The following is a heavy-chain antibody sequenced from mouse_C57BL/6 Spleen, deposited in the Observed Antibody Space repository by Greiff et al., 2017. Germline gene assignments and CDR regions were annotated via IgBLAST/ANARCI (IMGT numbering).Heavy chain of an antibody. D-gene: IGHD1-1*01. CDR3: ARGGGSPAWFAY. CDR1: GYTFTSYW. V-gene: IGHV1-69*01. J-gene: IGHJ3*01. CDR2: IDPSDSYT. Sequence: VQLQQPGAELVMPGASVKLSCKASGYTFTSYWMPWVKQRPGQGLEWIGEIDPSDSYTNYNQKFKGKSTLTVDKSSSTAYMQLSSLTSEDSAVYYCARGGGSPAWFAYWGQGTLVTVSA.